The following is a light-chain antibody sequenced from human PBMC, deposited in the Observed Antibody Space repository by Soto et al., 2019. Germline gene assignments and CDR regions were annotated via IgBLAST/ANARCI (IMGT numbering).Light chain of an antibody. J-gene: IGKJ4*01. Sequence: EVVLTQSPGTLSLSVGERATLSCRASQSVASNHLAWYQQKPGQAPRLLIYGASTRAAGIPDRFSGSGSGTDFTLTISRLEPEDFGVYYCQQRSNWPTFGGGTKVEIK. CDR2: GAS. CDR1: QSVASNH. CDR3: QQRSNWPT. V-gene: IGKV3D-20*02.